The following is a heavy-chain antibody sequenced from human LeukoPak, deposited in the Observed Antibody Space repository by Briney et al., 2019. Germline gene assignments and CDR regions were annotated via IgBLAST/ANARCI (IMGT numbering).Heavy chain of an antibody. Sequence: PSETLSHTCTVSGGSISSSSYYWGWIRQPPGKGLEWIGCIYYSGSTYYNPSLKSRVTISVDTSKNQFSLKLSSVTAADTAVYYCARSGLLWFGSFDYWGQGTLVTVSS. CDR1: GGSISSSSYY. CDR2: IYYSGST. CDR3: ARSGLLWFGSFDY. J-gene: IGHJ4*02. V-gene: IGHV4-39*01. D-gene: IGHD3-10*01.